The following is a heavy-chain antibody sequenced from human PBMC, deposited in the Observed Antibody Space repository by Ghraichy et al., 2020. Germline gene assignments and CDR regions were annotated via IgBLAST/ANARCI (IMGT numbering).Heavy chain of an antibody. CDR1: GFTFSDYY. D-gene: IGHD6-19*01. CDR3: ARETIAEQASSGWSYYYYYGMDV. CDR2: ISSSGSTT. V-gene: IGHV3-11*01. J-gene: IGHJ6*02. Sequence: GGSLRHSCAASGFTFSDYYMSWIRQAPGKGLEWVSYISSSGSTTYYADSVKGRFTISRDNAKNTLYLQMNSLRAEDTAVYYCARETIAEQASSGWSYYYYYGMDVGGQGTTVTVSS.